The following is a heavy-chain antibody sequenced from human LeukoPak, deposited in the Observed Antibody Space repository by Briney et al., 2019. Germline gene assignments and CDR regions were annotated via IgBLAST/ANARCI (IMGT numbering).Heavy chain of an antibody. D-gene: IGHD3-9*01. CDR2: ITGSGSGI. J-gene: IGHJ4*02. CDR3: AKWGDYDVLTGYYVSDY. V-gene: IGHV3-23*01. CDR1: GFTFSNYA. Sequence: GASLRLSCAASGFTFSNYAMSWVRQAPGKGLEWVSAITGSGSGIYYADSMKSRFTISRDNSKNTLYLQINSLRPEDTAVYYCAKWGDYDVLTGYYVSDYWGQGTLVTVSS.